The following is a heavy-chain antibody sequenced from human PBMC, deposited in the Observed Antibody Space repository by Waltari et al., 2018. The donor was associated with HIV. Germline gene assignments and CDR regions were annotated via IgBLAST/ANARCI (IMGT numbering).Heavy chain of an antibody. CDR1: RFTFSSCG. Sequence: EVQLLESGGGLVQPGGSLRLSCAASRFTFSSCGMSWVRPAPGKGLEWVSAISGRGDSTYYADSVKGRFTISRDNSKNTLYLQMNRLGAEDTAVYFCAKDLLTVDAFDIWGQGTMVTVSS. CDR3: AKDLLTVDAFDI. V-gene: IGHV3-23*01. J-gene: IGHJ3*02. CDR2: ISGRGDST.